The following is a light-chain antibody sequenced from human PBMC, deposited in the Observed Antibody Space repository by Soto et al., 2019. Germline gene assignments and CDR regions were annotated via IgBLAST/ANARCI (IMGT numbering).Light chain of an antibody. CDR1: SSDVGGYNY. CDR2: EVS. Sequence: LTQPASVSGSPGQSITISCTGTSSDVGGYNYVSWYQQHPGKAPKLMIYEVSNRPSGVSNRFSGSKSGNTASLTISGLQAEDEADYYRSSYTSSSTLYVFGTGTKVTVL. V-gene: IGLV2-14*01. J-gene: IGLJ1*01. CDR3: SSYTSSSTLYV.